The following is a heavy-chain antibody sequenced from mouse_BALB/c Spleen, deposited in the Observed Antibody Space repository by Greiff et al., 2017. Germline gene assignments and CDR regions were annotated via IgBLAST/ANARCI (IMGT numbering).Heavy chain of an antibody. CDR1: GYNFTSYW. V-gene: IGHV1-55*01. D-gene: IGHD1-1*01. J-gene: IGHJ3*01. Sequence: QVQLHQPGAELVKPGTSVKLSCKASGYNFTSYWINWVKLRPGQGLEWIGDIYPGSGSTNYNEKFKSKATLTVDTSSSTAYMQLSSLASEDSALYYCATYYGSSPFAYWGQGTLVTVSA. CDR3: ATYYGSSPFAY. CDR2: IYPGSGST.